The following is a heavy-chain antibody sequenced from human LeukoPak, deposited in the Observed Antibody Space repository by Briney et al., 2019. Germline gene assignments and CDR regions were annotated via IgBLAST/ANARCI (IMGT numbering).Heavy chain of an antibody. V-gene: IGHV1-18*01. Sequence: ASVKVSCKASGYTFTSYGISWVRQAPGQGLEWMGWISAYTGNTNYAQKLQGRVTTTTDTSTSTAYMELRSLRSDDTAVYYCARTAPSTEPLPEDYWGQGTLVTVSS. CDR1: GYTFTSYG. D-gene: IGHD1-14*01. CDR2: ISAYTGNT. CDR3: ARTAPSTEPLPEDY. J-gene: IGHJ4*02.